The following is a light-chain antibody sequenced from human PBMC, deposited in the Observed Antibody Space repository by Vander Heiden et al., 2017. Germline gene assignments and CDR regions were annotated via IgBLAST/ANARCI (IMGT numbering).Light chain of an antibody. Sequence: EIVLTQSLVTLSLSPGERATLSCRACQRVGRYLAWYQHRHGQPPRLLIYDASTMATGIPARFSGSGSGTDFTLTISSREPEDFAVYYCQQRNNWPLTFGGGTKVEIK. CDR2: DAS. V-gene: IGKV3-11*01. CDR1: QRVGRY. CDR3: QQRNNWPLT. J-gene: IGKJ4*01.